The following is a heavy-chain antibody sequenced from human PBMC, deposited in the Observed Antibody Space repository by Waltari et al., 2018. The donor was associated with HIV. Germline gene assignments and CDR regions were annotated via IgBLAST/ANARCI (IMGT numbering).Heavy chain of an antibody. D-gene: IGHD3-3*01. J-gene: IGHJ1*01. CDR3: ARGVKYYDFGGGFWESEP. CDR1: GSIVSDTY. Sequence: DVQVVESGGHLVQPGWSLRLSCAPSGSIVSDTYITWARQAPGSGLEWVSVIYADGTTHYSYSAKDRFVISRDNSKNTVFLQMNNLRPEDTAVYFCARGVKYYDFGGGFWESEPWGQGTQVTVSS. V-gene: IGHV3-66*02. CDR2: IYADGTT.